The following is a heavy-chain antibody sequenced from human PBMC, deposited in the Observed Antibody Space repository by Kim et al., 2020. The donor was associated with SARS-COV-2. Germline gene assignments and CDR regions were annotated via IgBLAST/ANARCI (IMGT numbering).Heavy chain of an antibody. CDR3: AKPLGGSGWYYFDF. V-gene: IGHV3-23*01. CDR1: GFTFSSYA. Sequence: GGSLRLSCAASGFTFSSYAMSWVRQAPGKGLEWVSVIGSSGGVTYNADSVKGRLTISRDNSKNTLYLQMNSLRAEDTAVYYCAKPLGGSGWYYFDFWGQGTLVTVSS. J-gene: IGHJ4*02. D-gene: IGHD6-19*01. CDR2: IGSSGGVT.